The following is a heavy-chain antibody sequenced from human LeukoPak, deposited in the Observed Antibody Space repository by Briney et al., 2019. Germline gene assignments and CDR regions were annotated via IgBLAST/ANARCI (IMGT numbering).Heavy chain of an antibody. D-gene: IGHD3-16*02. CDR2: ISGSGGST. Sequence: GGSLRLSCAASGFTFSNAWMSWVRQAPGKGLEWVSAISGSGGSTYYADSVKGRFTISRDNSKNTLYLQMNSLRAEDTAVYYCAKMQDYVWGSYRYRAGAFDIWGQGTMVTVSS. CDR1: GFTFSNAW. J-gene: IGHJ3*02. V-gene: IGHV3-23*01. CDR3: AKMQDYVWGSYRYRAGAFDI.